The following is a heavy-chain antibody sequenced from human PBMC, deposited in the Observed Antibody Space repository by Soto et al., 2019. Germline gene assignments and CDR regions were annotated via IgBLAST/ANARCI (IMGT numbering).Heavy chain of an antibody. V-gene: IGHV4-59*01. J-gene: IGHJ4*02. Sequence: SETLSLTCTVSDGSISNYYWSWIRQPPGRGLEWIGYSYSSGSTNYNPSLKSRVTMSVDTSKNQLSLKLNSVTAADTAVYYCARAAPHFDSSGYYVDYWGQGTLVIVSS. CDR3: ARAAPHFDSSGYYVDY. CDR1: DGSISNYY. D-gene: IGHD3-22*01. CDR2: SYSSGST.